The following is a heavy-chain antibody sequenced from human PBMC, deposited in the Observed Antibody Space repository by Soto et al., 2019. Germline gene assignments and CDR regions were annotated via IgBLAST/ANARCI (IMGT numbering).Heavy chain of an antibody. CDR3: ARNVGFGELPSYYYYYGMDV. J-gene: IGHJ6*02. Sequence: ASVKVSCKASGYTFTSYYMHWVRQAPGQGLEWMGIINPSGGSTSYAQKFQGRVTMTRDTSTSTVYMELSSLRSEDTAVYYCARNVGFGELPSYYYYYGMDVWGQGTTVTVS. D-gene: IGHD3-10*01. CDR1: GYTFTSYY. CDR2: INPSGGST. V-gene: IGHV1-46*03.